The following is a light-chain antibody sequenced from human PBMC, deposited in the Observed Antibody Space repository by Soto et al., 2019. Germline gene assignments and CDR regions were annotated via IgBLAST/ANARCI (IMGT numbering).Light chain of an antibody. J-gene: IGLJ1*01. CDR1: SSDVGGYNY. CDR3: SSYTSSSTSTV. V-gene: IGLV2-14*01. Sequence: QSVLPQTASVSGSPGQSITISCTGTSSDVGGYNYVSWYQQHPGKAPKLMIYDVSNRPSGVSNRFSGSKSGNTASLTISGLQAEDEADYYCSSYTSSSTSTVFGTGTKVTVL. CDR2: DVS.